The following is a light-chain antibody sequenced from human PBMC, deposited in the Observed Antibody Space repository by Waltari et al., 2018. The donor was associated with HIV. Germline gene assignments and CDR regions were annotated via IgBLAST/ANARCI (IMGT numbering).Light chain of an antibody. J-gene: IGLJ2*01. Sequence: SFLTRPPSASGTPGPGVTISCSGSTSNIGQNTVNWCQQFLGTAPTLLIYSTGQRPPGSRVRFSGSSSVTSDTLAISGLESEEDNEYYCAAGDDSLNGVVFGGGTKLTVL. CDR3: AAGDDSLNGVV. V-gene: IGLV1-44*01. CDR2: STG. CDR1: TSNIGQNT.